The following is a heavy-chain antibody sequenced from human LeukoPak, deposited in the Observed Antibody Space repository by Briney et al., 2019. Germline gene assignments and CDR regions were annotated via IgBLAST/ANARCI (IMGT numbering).Heavy chain of an antibody. Sequence: SVKVSCKASGGTFSSYAISWVRQAPGQGLEWIGGIIPIFSTANYAQKFQGRVTITADESTSTAYMELSSLRSEDTAVYHCARANYYGSGSYSFGFDYWGQGTLVTVSS. V-gene: IGHV1-69*01. CDR3: ARANYYGSGSYSFGFDY. CDR2: IIPIFSTA. D-gene: IGHD3-10*01. J-gene: IGHJ4*02. CDR1: GGTFSSYA.